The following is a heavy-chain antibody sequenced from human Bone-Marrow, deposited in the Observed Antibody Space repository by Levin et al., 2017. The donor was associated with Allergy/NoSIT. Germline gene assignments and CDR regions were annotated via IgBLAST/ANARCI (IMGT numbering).Heavy chain of an antibody. CDR2: ISYSGRT. Sequence: SETLSLTCTVSGDFISSHYWSWVRQPPGKGLEWIGYISYSGRTNYNPSLESRVTISIDTSKKQFSLKLNSVTAADTAMYYCAQWDYRRWFDPWGQGTLVTVSS. CDR1: GDFISSHY. D-gene: IGHD4-11*01. CDR3: AQWDYRRWFDP. J-gene: IGHJ5*02. V-gene: IGHV4-59*08.